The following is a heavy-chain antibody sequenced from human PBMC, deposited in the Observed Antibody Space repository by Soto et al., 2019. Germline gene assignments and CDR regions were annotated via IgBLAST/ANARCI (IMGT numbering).Heavy chain of an antibody. V-gene: IGHV4-59*08. CDR3: ARQLIT. J-gene: IGHJ4*02. CDR2: IYYSGTT. Sequence: SETLSLTCTVSGDSISNYYWTWIRQPPGKGLEWIGYIYYSGTTNYNPSLKSRVTISVDTSKNQFSLKLGSVTAADTAVYYCARQLITWGQGTLVTVSS. CDR1: GDSISNYY.